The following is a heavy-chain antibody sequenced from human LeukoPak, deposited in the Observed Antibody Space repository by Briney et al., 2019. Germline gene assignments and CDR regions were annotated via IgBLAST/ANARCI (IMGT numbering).Heavy chain of an antibody. CDR1: GFNFNSYG. CDR2: IWYDGCKE. J-gene: IGHJ4*02. Sequence: PGGSLRLSCAGSGFNFNSYGMHWVRQTPGKGLEWVAFIWYDGCKEFYSDSVKGRFTVSRDKSKRTVDLQMDSLRVEDTAVYYCAKSFIDWLPVLDFWGQGTLVTVSS. D-gene: IGHD3-9*01. V-gene: IGHV3-30*02. CDR3: AKSFIDWLPVLDF.